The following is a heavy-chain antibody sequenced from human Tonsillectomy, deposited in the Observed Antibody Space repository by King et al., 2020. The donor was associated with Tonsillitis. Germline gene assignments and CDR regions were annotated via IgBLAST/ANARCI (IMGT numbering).Heavy chain of an antibody. CDR3: ARDCGGASYSYWYFDL. D-gene: IGHD2-21*02. Sequence: QLQESGPGLVKPSETLSLTCTVSGGSIRNYYWSWIRQPPGKGLEWIGYINYSGSSGSTKYNPSLRGRVIMSVDTSKNQFSLNLSSVSAADTAGYYCARDCGGASYSYWYFDLWGRGTLVTVSS. CDR1: GGSIRNYY. J-gene: IGHJ2*01. V-gene: IGHV4-59*01. CDR2: INYSGSSGST.